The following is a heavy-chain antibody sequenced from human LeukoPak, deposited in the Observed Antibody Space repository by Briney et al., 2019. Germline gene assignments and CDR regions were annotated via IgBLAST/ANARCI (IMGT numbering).Heavy chain of an antibody. D-gene: IGHD6-25*01. CDR2: ISSSGAST. CDR3: AKSLDRHSSGDNFDY. V-gene: IGHV3-23*01. Sequence: PGGSLRLSCAASGFPFSSYAMSWVRQAPGKGVEWVSLISSSGASTYYADSVKGRFTISRDNSKHTLYLQMNGLRAEDTAVYFCAKSLDRHSSGDNFDYWGQGTLVTVSS. CDR1: GFPFSSYA. J-gene: IGHJ4*02.